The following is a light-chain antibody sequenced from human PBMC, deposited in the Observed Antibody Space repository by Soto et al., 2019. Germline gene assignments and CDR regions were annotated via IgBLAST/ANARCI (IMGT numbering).Light chain of an antibody. CDR1: QDISKF. CDR2: GAS. CDR3: QPHSNWPLT. J-gene: IGKJ4*01. V-gene: IGKV3-11*01. Sequence: GDRASFTCQASQDISKFLNWYQHKPGQAPRLIIYGASNRATGIPARFSGSGSGTDFTLTISSLEPEDFAIYYCQPHSNWPLTFGRGTQLDIK.